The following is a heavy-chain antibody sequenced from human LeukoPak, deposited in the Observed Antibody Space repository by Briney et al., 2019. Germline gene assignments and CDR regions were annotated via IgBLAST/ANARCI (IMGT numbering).Heavy chain of an antibody. V-gene: IGHV4-4*07. CDR3: ARGLGYYFDY. D-gene: IGHD5-12*01. CDR1: GGSISSYY. CDR2: MHISGIT. Sequence: SETLSLTCTVSGGSISSYYWSWVRQPAGKGLEWIGRMHISGITNYNPSLKSRVTMSVDTSKNQFSLKLRSVTAADTAVYYCARGLGYYFDYWGQGTLVTVSS. J-gene: IGHJ4*02.